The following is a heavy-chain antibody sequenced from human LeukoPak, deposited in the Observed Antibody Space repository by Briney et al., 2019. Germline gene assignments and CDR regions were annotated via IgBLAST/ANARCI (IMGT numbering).Heavy chain of an antibody. CDR3: AKGPHQYYYDSSGYYDY. J-gene: IGHJ4*02. CDR1: GFTFSSQA. CDR2: ISESGDAT. D-gene: IGHD3-22*01. V-gene: IGHV3-23*01. Sequence: GGSLRLSCAVSGFTFSSQAMSWVRQAPGKGLEWLSGISESGDATFNIDSVKGRFTISRDNSKNTLYLQMDSLRAEDTAVYYCAKGPHQYYYDSSGYYDYWGQGTLVTVSS.